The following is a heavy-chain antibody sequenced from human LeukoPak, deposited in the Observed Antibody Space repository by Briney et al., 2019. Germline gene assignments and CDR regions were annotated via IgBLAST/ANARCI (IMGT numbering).Heavy chain of an antibody. CDR2: ISSSSGYI. V-gene: IGHV3-21*01. CDR3: ARVRCSGGSCYSVSSDY. CDR1: GFTFSSYS. J-gene: IGHJ4*02. Sequence: GGSLRLSCAASGFTFSSYSMNWVRQAPGKGLEWVSSISSSSGYIYYADSVEGRFTISRDNAKNSLYLQMNSLRAEDTAVYYCARVRCSGGSCYSVSSDYWGQGTLVTVSS. D-gene: IGHD2-15*01.